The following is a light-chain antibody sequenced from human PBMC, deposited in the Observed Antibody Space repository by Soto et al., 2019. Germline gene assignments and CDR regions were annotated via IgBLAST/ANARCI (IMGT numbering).Light chain of an antibody. J-gene: IGLJ1*01. CDR1: SSDVGDYNY. Sequence: QSALTQPASVSGSPGQSITISCTGTSSDVGDYNYVSWYQQHPGKAPKLMIYDVSNRPSGVSNRFSSSKSGSTASLTISGLQAEDEADYYCSSYTSSTTRVFGTGTKVTVL. CDR3: SSYTSSTTRV. CDR2: DVS. V-gene: IGLV2-14*01.